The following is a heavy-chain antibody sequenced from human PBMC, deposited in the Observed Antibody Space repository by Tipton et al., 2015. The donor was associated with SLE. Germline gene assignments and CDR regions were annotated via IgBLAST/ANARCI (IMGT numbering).Heavy chain of an antibody. CDR2: INHSGST. D-gene: IGHD3-10*01. CDR1: GGSISSYY. V-gene: IGHV4-34*01. J-gene: IGHJ6*02. CDR3: ARRTMVFGWYYGMDV. Sequence: TLSLTCTVSGGSISSYYWSWIRQPAGKGLEWIGEINHSGSTNYNPSLKSRVTISVDTSKNQFSLKLSSVTAADTAVYYCARRTMVFGWYYGMDVWGQGTTVTVSS.